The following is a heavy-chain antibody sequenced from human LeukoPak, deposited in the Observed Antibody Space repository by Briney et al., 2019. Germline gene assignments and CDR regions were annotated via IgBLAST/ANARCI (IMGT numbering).Heavy chain of an antibody. V-gene: IGHV1-18*04. CDR3: ARVEIGLRYFDWLLPIDY. D-gene: IGHD3-9*01. CDR1: GYTFTSYG. Sequence: GASVKVSCKASGYTFTSYGISWVRQAPGQGPEWMGWISAYNGNTNYAQKLQGRVTMTTDTSTSTAYMELRSLRSDDTAVYYCARVEIGLRYFDWLLPIDYWGQGTLVTVSS. CDR2: ISAYNGNT. J-gene: IGHJ4*02.